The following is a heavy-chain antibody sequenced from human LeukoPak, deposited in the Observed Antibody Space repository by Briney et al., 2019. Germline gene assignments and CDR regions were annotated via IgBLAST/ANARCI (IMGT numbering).Heavy chain of an antibody. CDR1: GFTFSSYA. J-gene: IGHJ4*02. CDR3: AKALDYVDYTHPFDY. CDR2: ISGSGGST. V-gene: IGHV3-23*01. Sequence: GGSLRLSCAASGFTFSSYAMSWGRQAPGEGVGWVSDISGSGGSTYYADSVKGRFTISRDNSKNTLYLQMNSLRAEDTAVYYCAKALDYVDYTHPFDYWGQGTLVTVSS. D-gene: IGHD4-17*01.